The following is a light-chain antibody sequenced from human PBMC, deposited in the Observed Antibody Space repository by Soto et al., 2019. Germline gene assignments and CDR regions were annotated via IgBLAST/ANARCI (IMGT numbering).Light chain of an antibody. J-gene: IGKJ1*01. V-gene: IGKV1-5*01. CDR2: DDS. CDR3: QQYNSYSRT. CDR1: QSISSW. Sequence: DIQITQSPSTLAASIGDRVTNPCRASQSISSWLAWYQQKTGKAPKLLIYDDSSLESGVPSRFSGSGSGTEFTLIISSLQTEDFATYYCQQYNSYSRTFGQGTKVDIK.